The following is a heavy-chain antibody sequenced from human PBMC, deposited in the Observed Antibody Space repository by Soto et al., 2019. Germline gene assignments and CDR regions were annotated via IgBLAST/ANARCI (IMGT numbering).Heavy chain of an antibody. J-gene: IGHJ4*02. CDR1: GESFSGYI. Sequence: QVQLQQSGAGLLKPSETLSLTCAVYGESFSGYIWTWIRQTPGKGLQWIGKINHSGSAYYNPSLKSRVTISVHTSNSQFSLELSSVTAADTAVYYCARGLITGSHYSGGWYYFDSWGQGTQVTVSS. CDR2: INHSGSA. CDR3: ARGLITGSHYSGGWYYFDS. D-gene: IGHD6-19*01. V-gene: IGHV4-34*01.